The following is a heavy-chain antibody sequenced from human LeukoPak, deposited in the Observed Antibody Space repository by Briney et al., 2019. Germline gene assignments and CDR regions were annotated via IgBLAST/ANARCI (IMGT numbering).Heavy chain of an antibody. Sequence: GGSLRLSCAASGFTFSDYYMSWIRQAPGKGLEWVSYISSSGSTIYYADSVKGRFTISRDNAKNSLYLQMNSLRAEDTAVYYCARVLDYGSGSYYYYYMDVWGKGTTVTVSS. J-gene: IGHJ6*03. V-gene: IGHV3-11*04. CDR2: ISSSGSTI. D-gene: IGHD3-10*01. CDR3: ARVLDYGSGSYYYYYMDV. CDR1: GFTFSDYY.